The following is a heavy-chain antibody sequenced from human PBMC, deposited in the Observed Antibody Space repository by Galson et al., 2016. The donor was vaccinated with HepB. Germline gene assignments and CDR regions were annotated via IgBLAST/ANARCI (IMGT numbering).Heavy chain of an antibody. J-gene: IGHJ5*02. CDR1: GGSISGTNW. D-gene: IGHD6-19*01. CDR3: ASQGSGSSNWCGP. Sequence: SETLSLTCTVSGGSISGTNWWSWVRQPPGKGLEWIGEIYHSGTTNYSPSLKSRVTISVDTSKNQSSLKLTSVTAADTSVYYCASQGSGSSNWCGPLGWGTLVTVSS. CDR2: IYHSGTT. V-gene: IGHV4-4*02.